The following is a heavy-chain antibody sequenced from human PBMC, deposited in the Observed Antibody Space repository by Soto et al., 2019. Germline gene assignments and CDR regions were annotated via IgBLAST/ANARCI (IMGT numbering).Heavy chain of an antibody. CDR2: MNPINGAT. CDR3: GRGPSPRAPAGGTPYYYAMDV. V-gene: IGHV1-8*02. CDR1: GYDFTAYD. D-gene: IGHD6-13*01. Sequence: ASVKVSCKASGYDFTAYDINWVRQASGQGLEWMGWMNPINGATGTARRFQGRVSLSRNTATGTAYLELTSLRSDDTAVYYCGRGPSPRAPAGGTPYYYAMDVWGEGTTVTVSS. J-gene: IGHJ6*04.